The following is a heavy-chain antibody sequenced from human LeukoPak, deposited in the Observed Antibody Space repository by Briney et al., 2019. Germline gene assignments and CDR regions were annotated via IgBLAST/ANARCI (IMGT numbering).Heavy chain of an antibody. J-gene: IGHJ4*02. Sequence: GGSLRLSCAASGFTFSGYEMNWVRQAPGKGLEWVSYISPSGRSIYYADSVKGRFTISRDNAKNSLFLQMNSLRAEDTAVYYCASGGRISSWGQGTLVTVSS. V-gene: IGHV3-48*03. CDR1: GFTFSGYE. CDR3: ASGGRISS. CDR2: ISPSGRSI. D-gene: IGHD3-16*01.